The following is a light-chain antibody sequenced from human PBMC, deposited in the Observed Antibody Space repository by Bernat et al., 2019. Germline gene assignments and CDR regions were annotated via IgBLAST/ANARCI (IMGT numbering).Light chain of an antibody. V-gene: IGLV2-14*03. CDR2: DVR. J-gene: IGLJ3*02. CDR1: SSDVGGYNY. CDR3: SSYTSRGTLV. Sequence: QSALTQPASVSGSPGQSITISCTGTSSDVGGYNYVSWYQQHPGRAPKLMIYDVRDRPSGIYNRFSGSKSGNTASLTISGLLAEDEADYYCSSYTSRGTLVFGGGTRLTVL.